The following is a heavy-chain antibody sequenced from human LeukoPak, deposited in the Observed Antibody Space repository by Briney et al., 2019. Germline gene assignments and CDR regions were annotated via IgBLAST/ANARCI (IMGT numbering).Heavy chain of an antibody. CDR2: ISYDGSNK. J-gene: IGHJ4*02. CDR3: AKDNYYGSSAVIDH. CDR1: GFTFSSYA. D-gene: IGHD3-22*01. Sequence: PGGSLRLSCAASGFTFSSYAMHWVRQAPGKGLEWVAVISYDGSNKYYADSVKGRFTISRDNSKNTLYLQMNSLRAGDTAAFYCAKDNYYGSSAVIDHWGQGTLVTVSS. V-gene: IGHV3-30-3*01.